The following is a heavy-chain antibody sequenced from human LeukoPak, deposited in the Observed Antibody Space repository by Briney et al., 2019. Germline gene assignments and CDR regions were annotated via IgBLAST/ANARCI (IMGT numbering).Heavy chain of an antibody. CDR2: ISGSSSYI. CDR3: AYAAQIDY. CDR1: GFTFSAYN. V-gene: IGHV3-21*01. Sequence: PGGSLRLSCAASGFTFSAYNMNWVRQAPGKGLEWVSSISGSSSYIYYADSARGRFTISRDNAKNSLYLQMDSLRAEDTAVYFCAYAAQIDYCGQGTLVTVSS. J-gene: IGHJ4*02. D-gene: IGHD6-6*01.